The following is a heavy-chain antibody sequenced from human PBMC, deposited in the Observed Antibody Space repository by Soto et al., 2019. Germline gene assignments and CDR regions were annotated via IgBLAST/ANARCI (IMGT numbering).Heavy chain of an antibody. V-gene: IGHV3-23*01. Sequence: EVQLLESGGGLVQPGGSLRLSCAASGFSFSSYAMVWVRQAPGKGLEWVSVISARGGSSYFADDVEGGFTTTRNNYKNVSPLEMNSLRAEETATYFCSESSIEYSASVDNWGQGALVLVSS. CDR1: GFSFSSYA. CDR2: ISARGGSS. CDR3: SESSIEYSASVDN. D-gene: IGHD5-12*01. J-gene: IGHJ4*02.